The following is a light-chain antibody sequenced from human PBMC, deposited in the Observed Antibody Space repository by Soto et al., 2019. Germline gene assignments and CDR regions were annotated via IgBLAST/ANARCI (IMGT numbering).Light chain of an antibody. Sequence: DTVMTQSPLSLSVTPGEPASISCRSSQSLLHSNGDNYLDWYVQKPGQSPQLLIYLGSNRASGVPERLSVSESGTDFTLKISRVEAEDVGVYYCLHGLQRPVSFGGGTKVEIK. CDR2: LGS. CDR1: QSLLHSNGDNY. V-gene: IGKV2-28*01. J-gene: IGKJ4*01. CDR3: LHGLQRPVS.